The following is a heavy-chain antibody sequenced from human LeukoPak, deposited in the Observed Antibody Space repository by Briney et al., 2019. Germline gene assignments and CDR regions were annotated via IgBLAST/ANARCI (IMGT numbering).Heavy chain of an antibody. V-gene: IGHV3-23*01. D-gene: IGHD1-7*01. CDR3: ARTGITGTTSFDY. Sequence: GGSLRLSCADSGFTFSSYAMKWVRQAPGKGLEWVSAISGGGGTIYYADSVKGRFTISRDNAKNSLYLQMNSLRAEDTAVYYCARTGITGTTSFDYWGQGTLVTVSS. CDR2: ISGGGGTI. CDR1: GFTFSSYA. J-gene: IGHJ4*02.